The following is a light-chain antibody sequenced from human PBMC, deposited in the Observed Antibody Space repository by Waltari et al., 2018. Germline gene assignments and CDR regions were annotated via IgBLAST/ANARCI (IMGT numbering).Light chain of an antibody. CDR1: SSTLGSNA. J-gene: IGLJ3*02. CDR3: ASWDDTLNGLWV. V-gene: IGLV1-44*01. Sequence: QSVLTQPPSAPGTPGQKVATSCSGSSSTLGSNAFSCDQQVPGTAPKLIIFTNNQRSSGVPDRFSASKSGTSASLAISGLQSEDEADYYCASWDDTLNGLWVFGGGTSLTVL. CDR2: TNN.